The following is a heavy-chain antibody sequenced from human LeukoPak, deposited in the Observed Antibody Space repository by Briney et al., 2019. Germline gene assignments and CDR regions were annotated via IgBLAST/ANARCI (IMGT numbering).Heavy chain of an antibody. Sequence: PSETLSLTCTVSGDSVNSDSYYWGRIRQPPGKGLEWIGSVYYNGGTYYNPSLKSRVTTSVDTTKNQFSLKLTSVTAADTAVYFCARHEAKGGYYFFFHYWGQGTLVTVSS. J-gene: IGHJ4*02. D-gene: IGHD3-3*01. V-gene: IGHV4-39*01. CDR2: VYYNGGT. CDR3: ARHEAKGGYYFFFHY. CDR1: GDSVNSDSYY.